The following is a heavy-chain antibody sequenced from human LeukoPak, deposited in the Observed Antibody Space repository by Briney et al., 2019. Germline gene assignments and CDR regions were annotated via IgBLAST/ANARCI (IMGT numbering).Heavy chain of an antibody. CDR3: ARGMAAAGDYYYYGMDV. J-gene: IGHJ6*02. V-gene: IGHV4-34*01. Sequence: SETLSLTCTVSGGSISGASYYWSWIRQPPGKGLEWIGEINHSGSTNYNPSLKSRVTISVDTSKNQFSLKLSSVAAADTAVYYCARGMAAAGDYYYYGMDVWGQGTTVTVSS. CDR1: GGSISGASYY. D-gene: IGHD6-13*01. CDR2: INHSGST.